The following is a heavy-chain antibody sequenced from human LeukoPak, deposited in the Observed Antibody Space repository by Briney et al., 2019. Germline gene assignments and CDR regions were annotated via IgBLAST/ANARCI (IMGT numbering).Heavy chain of an antibody. J-gene: IGHJ4*02. CDR2: ISSSSSTI. CDR1: GFTFSSYS. Sequence: GGSLRLSCAASGFTFSSYSMNWVRQAPGKGLEWVSYISSSSSTIYYADSVKGRFTISRDNAKNSLYLQMNSLRAEDTAVYYCARVRYYYGSGSPDLYDYWGQGTLVTVSS. D-gene: IGHD3-10*01. CDR3: ARVRYYYGSGSPDLYDY. V-gene: IGHV3-48*04.